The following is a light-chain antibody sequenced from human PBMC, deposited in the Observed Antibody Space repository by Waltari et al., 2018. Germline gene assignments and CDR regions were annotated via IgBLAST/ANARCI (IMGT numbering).Light chain of an antibody. V-gene: IGKV3-11*01. J-gene: IGKJ5*01. CDR3: QQRVT. CDR2: DAS. Sequence: EIVLTQSPATLSLSPGERATLSCRASQRVSSYLAWYQQKPGQAPRLLIDDASNRATGIPARFSGSGSGTDFTLTISSLEPEDFAVYYCQQRVTFGQGTRLEIK. CDR1: QRVSSY.